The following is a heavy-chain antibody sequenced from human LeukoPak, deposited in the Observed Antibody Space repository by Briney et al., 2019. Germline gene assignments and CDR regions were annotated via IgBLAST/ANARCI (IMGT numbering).Heavy chain of an antibody. CDR1: GFTVSSNY. CDR3: ARGYSYGYIRY. Sequence: GGSLRLSCAASGFTVSSNYMNWVRQAPGRGLEWVSVIYDGGSTDYADSVKGRFTISRDNSKNMLYLQMNSLRAEDTAVYYCARGYSYGYIRYWGQGTLVTVSS. D-gene: IGHD5-18*01. V-gene: IGHV3-66*01. J-gene: IGHJ4*02. CDR2: IYDGGST.